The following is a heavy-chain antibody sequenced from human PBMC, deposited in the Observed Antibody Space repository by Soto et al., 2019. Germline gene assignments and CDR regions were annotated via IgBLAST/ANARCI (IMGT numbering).Heavy chain of an antibody. CDR2: ISAYNGNT. D-gene: IGHD6-6*01. V-gene: IGHV1-18*01. Sequence: ASVKVSCKASGCTFTSYGISWVRQAPGQGLEWMGWISAYNGNTNYAQKLQGRVTMTTDTSTSTAYMELRSLRSDDTAVYYCARDLSIAARPDAFDIWGQGTMVTVSS. CDR1: GCTFTSYG. CDR3: ARDLSIAARPDAFDI. J-gene: IGHJ3*02.